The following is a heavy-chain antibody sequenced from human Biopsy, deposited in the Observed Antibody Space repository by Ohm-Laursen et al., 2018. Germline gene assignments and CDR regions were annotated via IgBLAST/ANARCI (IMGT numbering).Heavy chain of an antibody. CDR2: INQAGTT. J-gene: IGHJ4*02. D-gene: IGHD2-15*01. V-gene: IGHV4-34*08. CDR1: GKKFSDYQ. Sequence: SQTLSFTSAVFGKKFSDYQWSWIRQPPGKGLEWIGQINQAGTTNYNPSLKSRVSISADASKYEFSLRLTSVTAADTAVYLCGNEVHGRDYWGLGAQVTVSS. CDR3: GNEVHGRDY.